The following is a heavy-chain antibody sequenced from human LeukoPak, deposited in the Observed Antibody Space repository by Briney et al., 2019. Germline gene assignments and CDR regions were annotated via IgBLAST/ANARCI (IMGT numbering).Heavy chain of an antibody. D-gene: IGHD3-10*01. Sequence: SETLSLTCAVYGGSFSGYYWSWIRQPPGKGLEWIGEINHSGSTNYNPSLKSRVTISVDTSKNQFSLKLSSVTAADMAVYYCARDMVRGNNDYWGQGTLVTVSS. J-gene: IGHJ4*02. CDR3: ARDMVRGNNDY. CDR2: INHSGST. V-gene: IGHV4-34*01. CDR1: GGSFSGYY.